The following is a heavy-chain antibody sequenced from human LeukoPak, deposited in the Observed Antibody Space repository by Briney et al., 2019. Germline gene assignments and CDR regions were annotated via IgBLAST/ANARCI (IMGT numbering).Heavy chain of an antibody. J-gene: IGHJ4*02. Sequence: GGSLRLSCAASGFTFSTYWMSWVRQAPGKGLEWVALISYDGGDKYYAESMKGRITISRDNAENTLYLQMNNLRPDDTAFYFCVKEGVEYSYSYGDYWGQGTLVTVSS. V-gene: IGHV3-30*18. CDR2: ISYDGGDK. CDR3: VKEGVEYSYSYGDY. CDR1: GFTFSTYW. D-gene: IGHD3-16*01.